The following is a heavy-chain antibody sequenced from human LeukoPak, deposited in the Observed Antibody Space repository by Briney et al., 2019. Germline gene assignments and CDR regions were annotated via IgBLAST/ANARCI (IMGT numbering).Heavy chain of an antibody. J-gene: IGHJ5*02. V-gene: IGHV1-8*03. Sequence: ASVKVSCKASGYTFTSYDINWVRQATGQGLEWMGWMNPNSGNTGYAQKFQGRVTITRNTSISTAYMELSSLRSENTAVYYCARGLYSGSPHGFDPWGQGTLVTVSS. D-gene: IGHD1-26*01. CDR1: GYTFTSYD. CDR3: ARGLYSGSPHGFDP. CDR2: MNPNSGNT.